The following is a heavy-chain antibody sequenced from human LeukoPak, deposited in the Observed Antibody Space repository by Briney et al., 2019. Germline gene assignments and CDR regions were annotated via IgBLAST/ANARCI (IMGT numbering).Heavy chain of an antibody. D-gene: IGHD6-25*01. CDR1: GFIFSGYW. V-gene: IGHV3-7*01. CDR3: ARDGFVGAADY. Sequence: GESLRLSCAASGFIFSGYWMNWVRQAPGKGLGWLANIKQDGSEQHYVDSVRGRFTISRDNAKNSLYLQMNSLRVEDTAVYYCARDGFVGAADYWGQGTLVTVSS. J-gene: IGHJ4*02. CDR2: IKQDGSEQ.